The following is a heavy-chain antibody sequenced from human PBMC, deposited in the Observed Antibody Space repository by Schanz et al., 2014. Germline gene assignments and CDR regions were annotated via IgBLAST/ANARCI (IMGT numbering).Heavy chain of an antibody. D-gene: IGHD6-13*01. Sequence: DVQLLESGGGLVQPGESLRLSCAASGFIFSNSWMSWVRQAPGKGLEWVSAITGSGSKTYYADSVKGRFTISRDNSKNTLDLQMNSLRAEDTAIYYCAKDLAAVGVFDYWGQGSLVTVSP. J-gene: IGHJ4*02. CDR1: GFIFSNSW. CDR3: AKDLAAVGVFDY. CDR2: ITGSGSKT. V-gene: IGHV3-23*01.